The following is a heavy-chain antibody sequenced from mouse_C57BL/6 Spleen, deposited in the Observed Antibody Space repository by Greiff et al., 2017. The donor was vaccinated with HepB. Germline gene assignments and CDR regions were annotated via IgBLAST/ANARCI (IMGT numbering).Heavy chain of an antibody. Sequence: EVQLVESEGGLVQPGSSMKLSCTASGFTFSDYYMAWVRQVPEKGLEWVANINYDGSSTYYLDSLKSRFIISRDNAKNILYLQMSSLKSEDTATYYCARAPDGYYKFDYWGQGTTLTVSS. J-gene: IGHJ2*01. CDR3: ARAPDGYYKFDY. CDR2: INYDGSST. D-gene: IGHD2-3*01. V-gene: IGHV5-16*01. CDR1: GFTFSDYY.